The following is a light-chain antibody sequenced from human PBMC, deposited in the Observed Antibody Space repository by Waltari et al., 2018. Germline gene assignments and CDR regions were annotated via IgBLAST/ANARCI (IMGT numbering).Light chain of an antibody. V-gene: IGKV1-39*01. CDR2: AAS. Sequence: DIQMTQSTSSLSASVGDRVTITCRASQSISRYLNWYQQKPGKAPKLLIYAASSLQSGVPSRFSGSGSGTDFTLTITSLQPEDFATYYCQESYSTPFTFGPGTKVAIK. CDR1: QSISRY. CDR3: QESYSTPFT. J-gene: IGKJ3*01.